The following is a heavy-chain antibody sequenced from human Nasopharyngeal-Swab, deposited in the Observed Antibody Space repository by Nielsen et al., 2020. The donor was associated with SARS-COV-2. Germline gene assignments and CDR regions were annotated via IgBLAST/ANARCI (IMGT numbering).Heavy chain of an antibody. J-gene: IGHJ6*03. CDR2: TRNKANSYTT. Sequence: VRQAPGKGLEWVGRTRNKANSYTTEYAASVKGRFTISRDDSKNSLYLQMNSLKTEDTAVYYCVLETYGSYYYYYMDVWGPGTTVTFSS. D-gene: IGHD4-17*01. V-gene: IGHV3-72*01. CDR3: VLETYGSYYYYYMDV.